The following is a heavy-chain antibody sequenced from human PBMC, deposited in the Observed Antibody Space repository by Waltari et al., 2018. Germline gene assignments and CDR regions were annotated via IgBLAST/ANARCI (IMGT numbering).Heavy chain of an antibody. CDR3: ARDLSSSGYYYYFDY. CDR2: IYTSGST. V-gene: IGHV4-4*07. Sequence: QVQLQESGPGLVKPSETLSLTCTVSGGSISSYYWSWLRQPAGKGLEWIGRIYTSGSTNYNPSLKSRVTMSVDTSKNQFSLKLSSVTAADTAVYYCARDLSSSGYYYYFDYWGQGTLVTVSS. D-gene: IGHD3-22*01. CDR1: GGSISSYY. J-gene: IGHJ4*02.